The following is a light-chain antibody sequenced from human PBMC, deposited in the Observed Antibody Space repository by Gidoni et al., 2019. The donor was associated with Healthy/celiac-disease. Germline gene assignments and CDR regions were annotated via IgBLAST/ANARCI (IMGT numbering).Light chain of an antibody. V-gene: IGKV3-11*01. CDR3: QQGSNWPPLT. CDR1: QSVSSY. J-gene: IGKJ4*01. CDR2: DAS. Sequence: EMVLTQSPATLSLSPGERATLSCRASQSVSSYLAWYQQKPGQAPRLLIYDASNRATGIPARFSGSGSGTDFTLTISSLEPEDFAVYYCQQGSNWPPLTFXGXTKVEI.